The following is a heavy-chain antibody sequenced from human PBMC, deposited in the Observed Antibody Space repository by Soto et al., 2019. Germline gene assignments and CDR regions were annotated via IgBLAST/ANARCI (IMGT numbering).Heavy chain of an antibody. V-gene: IGHV3-9*01. J-gene: IGHJ4*02. Sequence: PGGSLRLSCAASGFTFDDYAMHWVRQAPGKGLEWVSGISWNSGSIGYADSVKGRFTISRDNAKNSLYLQMNSLRAEDTALYYCATSRPGGGYSYGYGLVGVDLDYWGQGTLVTVSS. CDR3: ATSRPGGGYSYGYGLVGVDLDY. CDR1: GFTFDDYA. D-gene: IGHD5-18*01. CDR2: ISWNSGSI.